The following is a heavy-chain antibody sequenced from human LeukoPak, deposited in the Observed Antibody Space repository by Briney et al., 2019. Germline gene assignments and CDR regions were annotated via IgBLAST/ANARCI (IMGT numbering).Heavy chain of an antibody. V-gene: IGHV3-23*01. D-gene: IGHD1-26*01. CDR3: AKGRVGAALYFDY. CDR2: ISGSGGST. Sequence: GGSLSLSCAASGFTFSSYAMSWVRHAPGKALEWVSAISGSGGSTYYADSVKGRFTISRDNSKNTLYLQMNSLRAEDTAVYYCAKGRVGAALYFDYWGQGTLVTVSS. CDR1: GFTFSSYA. J-gene: IGHJ4*02.